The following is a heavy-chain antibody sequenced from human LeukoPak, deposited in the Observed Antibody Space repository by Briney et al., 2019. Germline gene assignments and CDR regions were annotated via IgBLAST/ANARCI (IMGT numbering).Heavy chain of an antibody. CDR1: GGSFTNYY. CDR3: ARGRKFSDILTGYYRPAYYFYMDV. CDR2: INYSGIS. D-gene: IGHD3-9*01. J-gene: IGHJ6*03. Sequence: PSETLSLTCAVSGGSFTNYYWNWIRQSPGRGLEWLGEINYSGISNCNPSLKSRITLSVDTSKNQFSLNLTSVTAADSAIYFFARGRKFSDILTGYYRPAYYFYMDVWGKGTTVVVSS. V-gene: IGHV4-34*01.